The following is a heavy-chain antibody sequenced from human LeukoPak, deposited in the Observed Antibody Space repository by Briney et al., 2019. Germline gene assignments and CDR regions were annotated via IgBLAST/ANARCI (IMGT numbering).Heavy chain of an antibody. J-gene: IGHJ4*02. Sequence: SETLSLTCAVYGGSFSGYYWSWIRQHPGKGLEWIGYIYYSGSTYYNPSLKGRITISVATSKNQFSLRLSSVTAADTAVYYCARYQYSSGWYYFDYWGQGTLVTVSS. V-gene: IGHV4-31*11. D-gene: IGHD6-19*01. CDR1: GGSFSGYY. CDR2: IYYSGST. CDR3: ARYQYSSGWYYFDY.